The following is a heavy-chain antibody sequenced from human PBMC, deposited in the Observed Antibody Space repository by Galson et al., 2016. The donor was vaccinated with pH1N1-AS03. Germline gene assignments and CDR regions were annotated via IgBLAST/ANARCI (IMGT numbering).Heavy chain of an antibody. D-gene: IGHD3-10*01. CDR2: ISSHGKID. V-gene: IGHV3-30*18. CDR1: GFIFSNHG. CDR3: AKEGSGSVSKFAFDI. J-gene: IGHJ3*02. Sequence: SLRLSCAASGFIFSNHGMRWVRQAPGKGLEWVAVISSHGKIDYYADSVRGRFTVSRDNSNNTLYLQMDSLRAEDRAVCYCAKEGSGSVSKFAFDIWGQGTIVTVSS.